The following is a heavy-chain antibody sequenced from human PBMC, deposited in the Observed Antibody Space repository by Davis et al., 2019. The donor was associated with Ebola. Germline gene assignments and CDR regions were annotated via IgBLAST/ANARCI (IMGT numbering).Heavy chain of an antibody. CDR1: GGTFSSYA. D-gene: IGHD3-10*01. Sequence: ASVKVSCKASGGTFSSYAISWVRQATGQGLEWMGWMNPNSGNTGYAQRFQGRVSMTRNTSISTAYMELSSLTSEDTAVYYCARAPTWSQINYYCFDYWGQGTLVTVSS. J-gene: IGHJ4*02. CDR2: MNPNSGNT. CDR3: ARAPTWSQINYYCFDY. V-gene: IGHV1-8*02.